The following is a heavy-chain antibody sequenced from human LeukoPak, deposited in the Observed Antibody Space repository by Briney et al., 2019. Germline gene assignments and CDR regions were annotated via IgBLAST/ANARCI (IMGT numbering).Heavy chain of an antibody. CDR3: ARDRALDY. V-gene: IGHV3-30*15. CDR1: GFTFSNHV. Sequence: GGSLTLTCAASGFTFSNHVMCWVRQAPGKGLEWVASISNDGINKYYADSVKGRFTISRDNSKSALYLQMSSLRAEDTALYYCARDRALDYWGQGTLVSVSS. J-gene: IGHJ4*02. CDR2: ISNDGINK. D-gene: IGHD3-10*01.